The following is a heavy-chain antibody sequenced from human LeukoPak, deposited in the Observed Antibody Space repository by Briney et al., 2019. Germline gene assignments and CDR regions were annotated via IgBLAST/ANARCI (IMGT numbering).Heavy chain of an antibody. D-gene: IGHD1-26*01. J-gene: IGHJ5*02. Sequence: QPSQTLSLTCAVSGGSISSGSYYWSWIRQPAGKGLEWIVRICTSGSTNYNPPLKSRVTISVDTSKNQFSLKLCSVTAADTAVYYCARDVGATTDWFDPWGQGTLVTVSS. V-gene: IGHV4-61*02. CDR2: ICTSGST. CDR3: ARDVGATTDWFDP. CDR1: GGSISSGSYY.